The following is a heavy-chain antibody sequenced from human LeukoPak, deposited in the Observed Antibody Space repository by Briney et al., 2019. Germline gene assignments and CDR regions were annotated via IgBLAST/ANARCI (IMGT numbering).Heavy chain of an antibody. Sequence: GASVKVSCKASGYTFTSYGISWVRQAPGQGLEWMGWISAYNGNTNYAQKFQGRVTITADESTSTAYMELSSLRSEDTAVYYCASRIAARPRRRDSPGYFDYWGQGTLVTVSS. V-gene: IGHV1-18*01. CDR2: ISAYNGNT. CDR3: ASRIAARPRRRDSPGYFDY. CDR1: GYTFTSYG. D-gene: IGHD6-6*01. J-gene: IGHJ4*02.